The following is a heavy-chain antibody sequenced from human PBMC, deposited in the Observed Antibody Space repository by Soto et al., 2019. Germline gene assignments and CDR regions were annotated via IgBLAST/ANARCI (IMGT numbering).Heavy chain of an antibody. V-gene: IGHV3-30-3*01. CDR2: ISYDGSNK. Sequence: QVQLVESGGGVVQPGRSLRLSCAASGFTFSSYAMHWVRQAPGKGLVWVSIISYDGSNKYYADSVEGQFTISRDNSMNTLYLQMTSLRAEYTAVYYCASLGTAIRSFGVDVWGQGTTVTVSS. J-gene: IGHJ6*02. CDR1: GFTFSSYA. D-gene: IGHD2-21*02. CDR3: ASLGTAIRSFGVDV.